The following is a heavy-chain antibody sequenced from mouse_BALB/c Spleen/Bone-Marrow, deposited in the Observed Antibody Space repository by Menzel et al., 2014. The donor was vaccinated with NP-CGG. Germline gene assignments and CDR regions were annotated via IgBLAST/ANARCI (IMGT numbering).Heavy chain of an antibody. CDR3: ARSYDGYPYAMNY. Sequence: LVESGPELMKPGASVKISCKASGYLFTSYYMHWVKRSHGESLEWIGYFDPFNGGTSYNQKFKGKATLTVDKSSSTAYMHLSSLTSEDSAVYFCARSYDGYPYAMNYWGQGTSVTVSS. D-gene: IGHD2-3*01. J-gene: IGHJ4*01. V-gene: IGHV1S135*01. CDR1: GYLFTSYY. CDR2: FDPFNGGT.